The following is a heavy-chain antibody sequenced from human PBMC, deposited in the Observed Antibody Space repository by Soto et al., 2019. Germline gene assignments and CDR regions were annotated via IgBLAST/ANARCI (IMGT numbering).Heavy chain of an antibody. CDR1: GGSISSSSYY. V-gene: IGHV4-39*01. J-gene: IGHJ4*02. Sequence: QLQLQESGPGLVKPSETLSLTCTVSGGSISSSSYYWDWIRQPPGKGLEWIGSIYYSGSTYYNPSLQSRVTISADTSKNQFSLRLSSVTAADTAVYYCARRIIVGPTTNYDYWGQGTLVTVSS. CDR3: ARRIIVGPTTNYDY. D-gene: IGHD1-26*01. CDR2: IYYSGST.